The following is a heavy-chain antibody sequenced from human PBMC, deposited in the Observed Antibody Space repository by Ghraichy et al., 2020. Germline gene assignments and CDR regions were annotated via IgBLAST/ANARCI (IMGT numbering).Heavy chain of an antibody. CDR1: GFTFSDYY. D-gene: IGHD4-11*01. J-gene: IGHJ4*02. Sequence: GGSLRLSCAASGFTFSDYYMSWIRQAPGKGLEWLSYLSTSGSYTDYADSVKGRFTISRDNTKNSLYLQMNSLRAEDTAVYYCARDYSNYLGEPFFDYWGQGTLVTVSS. CDR3: ARDYSNYLGEPFFDY. V-gene: IGHV3-11*06. CDR2: LSTSGSYT.